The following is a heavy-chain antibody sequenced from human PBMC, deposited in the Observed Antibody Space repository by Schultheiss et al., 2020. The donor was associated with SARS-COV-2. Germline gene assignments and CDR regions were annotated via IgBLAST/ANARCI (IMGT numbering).Heavy chain of an antibody. CDR3: ARDQRRRDFGGDSEYYYSIDV. J-gene: IGHJ6*02. CDR2: IFNSGIT. D-gene: IGHD4-23*01. V-gene: IGHV4-61*08. Sequence: SETLSLTCTVSGGSISSGGYYWSWIRQSPGKGLEWIGYIFNSGITNYNPSLMSRVTMSVDTSNNQFSLKLSSVTAADTAVYYCARDQRRRDFGGDSEYYYSIDVWGQGTTVTVSS. CDR1: GGSISSGGYY.